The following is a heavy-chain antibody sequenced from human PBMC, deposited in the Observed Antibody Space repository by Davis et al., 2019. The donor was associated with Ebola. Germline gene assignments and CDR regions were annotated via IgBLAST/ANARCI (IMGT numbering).Heavy chain of an antibody. D-gene: IGHD6-13*01. Sequence: PSETLSLTCTVSAGSVSYYYWNWIRQAAGKGLEWIGRVHTGEDGNYNPSLKSRVTMSVDTSKKQFSLKLQSVTAADTAVYYCARGGKAAAANLDLWGQGILVIVSS. CDR2: VHTGEDG. J-gene: IGHJ4*02. CDR3: ARGGKAAAANLDL. V-gene: IGHV4-4*07. CDR1: AGSVSYYY.